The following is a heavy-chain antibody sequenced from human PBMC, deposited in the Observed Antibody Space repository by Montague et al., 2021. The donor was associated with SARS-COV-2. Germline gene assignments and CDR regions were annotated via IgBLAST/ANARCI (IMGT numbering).Heavy chain of an antibody. J-gene: IGHJ6*02. V-gene: IGHV4-4*07. CDR2: MRFTGKT. CDR1: GDSITNHY. Sequence: SETLSLTCSVSGDSITNHYWSWIRQPAGKGLEWIGRMRFTGKTNFSPFFSSRLTMSADTSKNQFSLKLSSVTAADTALYYCARDRPRSYYYGSGTYTWGGYGMDVWGQGTTVTVSS. D-gene: IGHD3-10*01. CDR3: ARDRPRSYYYGSGTYTWGGYGMDV.